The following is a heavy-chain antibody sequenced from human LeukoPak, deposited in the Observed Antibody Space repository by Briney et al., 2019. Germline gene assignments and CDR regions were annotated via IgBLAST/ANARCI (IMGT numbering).Heavy chain of an antibody. CDR3: ARDLRWGSYYFDY. D-gene: IGHD3-16*01. CDR1: GDSVSSNSAA. V-gene: IGHV6-1*01. J-gene: IGHJ4*02. CDR2: TYYRSKWNN. Sequence: SQTLSLTCAISGDSVSSNSAAWNWIWQSPTRGLEWLGRTYYRSKWNNDYAESVKSRITISADTPRNQFSLQVDSVTPEDTAVYYCARDLRWGSYYFDYWGQGILVTVSS.